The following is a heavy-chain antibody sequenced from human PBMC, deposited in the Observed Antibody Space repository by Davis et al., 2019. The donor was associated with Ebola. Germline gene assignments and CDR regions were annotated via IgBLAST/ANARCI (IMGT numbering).Heavy chain of an antibody. CDR1: GFTFSAHT. D-gene: IGHD6-19*01. Sequence: SLKISCSASGFTFSAHTMHWVRQAPGKGLEWVSGISWNSGNIGYADSVKGRFTISRDNAKNSLYLQMNSLRAEDTALYYCAKDIDSSGWYYFDYWGQGTLVTVSS. V-gene: IGHV3-9*01. CDR3: AKDIDSSGWYYFDY. J-gene: IGHJ4*02. CDR2: ISWNSGNI.